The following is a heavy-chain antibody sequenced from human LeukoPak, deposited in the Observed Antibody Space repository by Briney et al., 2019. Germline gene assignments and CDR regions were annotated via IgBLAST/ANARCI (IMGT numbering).Heavy chain of an antibody. D-gene: IGHD6-19*01. Sequence: ASVKVSCKASGYTFTSYYMHWVRQAPGQGLEWMGIINPSGGSTSYAQKFQGRVTMTRDTSTSTVYMELSSLRSKDTAVYYCARDRKLSSGWSEFDYWGQGTLVTVSS. J-gene: IGHJ4*02. V-gene: IGHV1-46*01. CDR3: ARDRKLSSGWSEFDY. CDR1: GYTFTSYY. CDR2: INPSGGST.